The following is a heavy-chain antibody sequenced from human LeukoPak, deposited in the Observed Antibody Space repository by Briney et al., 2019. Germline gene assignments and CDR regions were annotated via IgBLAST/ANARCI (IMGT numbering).Heavy chain of an antibody. V-gene: IGHV3-23*01. Sequence: GGSLRLSCAASGFTLSSYAMSWVRQAPGKGLEWVSAISGSGGSTYYADSVKGRFTISRDNSKNTLYLQMNSLRAEDTAVYYCARPYYYDSSGYYPFDYWGQGILVTVST. D-gene: IGHD3-22*01. CDR2: ISGSGGST. J-gene: IGHJ4*02. CDR3: ARPYYYDSSGYYPFDY. CDR1: GFTLSSYA.